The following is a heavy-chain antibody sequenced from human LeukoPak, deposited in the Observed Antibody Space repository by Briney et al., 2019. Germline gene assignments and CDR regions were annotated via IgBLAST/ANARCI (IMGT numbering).Heavy chain of an antibody. CDR3: ARQCGRLSWYSSSWYLEFDP. Sequence: SETLSLTCTVSGGSISGSSYYWGWIRQPPGKGLEWIGSIYYSGSTYYNPSLKSRVTISVDTSKNQFSLKLSSVTAADTAVYYCARQCGRLSWYSSSWYLEFDPWGQGTLVTVSS. D-gene: IGHD6-13*01. V-gene: IGHV4-39*01. CDR1: GGSISGSSYY. J-gene: IGHJ5*02. CDR2: IYYSGST.